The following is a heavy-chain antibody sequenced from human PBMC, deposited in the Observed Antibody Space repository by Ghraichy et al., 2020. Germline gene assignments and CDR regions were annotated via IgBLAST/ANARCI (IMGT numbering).Heavy chain of an antibody. J-gene: IGHJ5*02. D-gene: IGHD2-15*01. V-gene: IGHV1-18*04. CDR3: ARDPKRCSGGSCYFDP. Sequence: SVKVSCKASGYTFTSYGISWVRQAPGQGLEWMGWISAYNGNTNYAQKLQGRVTMTTDTSTSTAYMELRSLRSDDTAVYYCARDPKRCSGGSCYFDPWGQGTLVTVSS. CDR1: GYTFTSYG. CDR2: ISAYNGNT.